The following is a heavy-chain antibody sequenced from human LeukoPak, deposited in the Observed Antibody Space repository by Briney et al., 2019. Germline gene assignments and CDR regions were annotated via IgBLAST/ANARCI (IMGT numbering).Heavy chain of an antibody. V-gene: IGHV3-15*01. J-gene: IGHJ4*02. CDR1: GFTFSKAW. Sequence: GGSLRLSCAASGFTFSKAWMSWLRQAPGKGLGWVGRIKSKISGGTTDYAAPAKGRFTISGDDSKNTLYLQMDSLKTEDTAVYYCAAEDIYSYGFKWGRGTLVSVSS. D-gene: IGHD5-18*01. CDR3: AAEDIYSYGFK. CDR2: IKSKISGGTT.